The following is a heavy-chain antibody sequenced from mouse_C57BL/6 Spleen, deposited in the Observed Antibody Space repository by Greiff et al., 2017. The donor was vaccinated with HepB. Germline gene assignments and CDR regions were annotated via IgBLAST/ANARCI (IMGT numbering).Heavy chain of an antibody. CDR1: GYTFTSYG. Sequence: QVQLKQSGAELARPGASVKLSCKASGYTFTSYGISWVKQRTGQGLEWIGEIYPRSGNTYYNEKFKAKATLTADKSSSTAYMELRSLTSEDSAVYFCAREGGSSSAWFAYWGQGTLVTVSA. D-gene: IGHD1-1*01. CDR3: AREGGSSSAWFAY. V-gene: IGHV1-81*01. CDR2: IYPRSGNT. J-gene: IGHJ3*01.